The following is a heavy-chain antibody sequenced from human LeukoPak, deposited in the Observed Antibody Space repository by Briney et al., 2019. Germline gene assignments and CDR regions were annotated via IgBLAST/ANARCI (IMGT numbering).Heavy chain of an antibody. CDR2: ISTDYGDT. CDR1: GYTFTSYG. V-gene: IGHV1-18*01. Sequence: ASVKVSCKASGYTFTSYGISWVRQAPGQGLEWMGWISTDYGDTNYAQKLQGRVTVTRDTSTNTVYMELRSLRSDDTAVYYCAKTPKLLWFGDSEYYFDYWGQGTLVTVSS. J-gene: IGHJ4*02. CDR3: AKTPKLLWFGDSEYYFDY. D-gene: IGHD3-10*01.